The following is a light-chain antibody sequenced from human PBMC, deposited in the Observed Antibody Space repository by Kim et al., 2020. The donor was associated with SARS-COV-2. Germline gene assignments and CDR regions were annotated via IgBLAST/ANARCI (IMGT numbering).Light chain of an antibody. V-gene: IGLV3-1*01. Sequence: SYELTQPPSVSVSPGQTASITCFGDKLGDKYACWYQQKPGQSPVLVIYQDTKRPSGIPERFSGSNSGNTATLTISGTQTMDEADYYCQAWDSITAVFGGGTQLTVL. J-gene: IGLJ3*02. CDR1: KLGDKY. CDR3: QAWDSITAV. CDR2: QDT.